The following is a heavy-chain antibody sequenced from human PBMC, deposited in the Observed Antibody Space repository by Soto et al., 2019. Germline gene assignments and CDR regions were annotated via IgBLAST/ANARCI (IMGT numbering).Heavy chain of an antibody. D-gene: IGHD3-22*01. CDR2: ISSSGSTI. V-gene: IGHV3-48*03. CDR1: GFTFSSYE. Sequence: PGGSLRLSCAASGFTFSSYEMNWVRQAPGKGLEWVSYISSSGSTIYYADSVKGRFTISRDNAKNSLYLQMNSLRAEDTAVYYCARVGEAIRDSSGSDGMDVWGQGTTVTSP. CDR3: ARVGEAIRDSSGSDGMDV. J-gene: IGHJ6*02.